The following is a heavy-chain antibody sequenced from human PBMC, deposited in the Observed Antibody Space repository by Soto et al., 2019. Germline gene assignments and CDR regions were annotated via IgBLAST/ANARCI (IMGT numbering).Heavy chain of an antibody. CDR2: IYSGGST. D-gene: IGHD2-8*01. V-gene: IGHV3-66*01. CDR3: ERVGCTNGVCSPYAFDI. J-gene: IGHJ3*02. Sequence: EVQLVESGGGLVQPGGSLRLSCAASGFTVSSNYMSWVRQAPGKGLEWVSVIYSGGSTYDADSVKGRFTISRDNSKNTLYLQMTRLRAEDTAVYYFERVGCTNGVCSPYAFDIWGQGTMVTVSS. CDR1: GFTVSSNY.